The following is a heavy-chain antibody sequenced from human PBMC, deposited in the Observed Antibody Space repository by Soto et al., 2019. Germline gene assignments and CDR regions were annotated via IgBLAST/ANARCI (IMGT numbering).Heavy chain of an antibody. CDR3: ARDGYDGSGSPYPAY. CDR2: IYYLEST. Sequence: SETLSLTSSVSGGSMSEYFWSWIRQYTGKGLDCIGYIYYLESTDYNPSLNSRVTISVDTSKRQFSLRLTSVTAADTAGYYCARDGYDGSGSPYPAYWGPGTQVTVSS. V-gene: IGHV4-59*01. D-gene: IGHD3-10*01. CDR1: GGSMSEYF. J-gene: IGHJ4*02.